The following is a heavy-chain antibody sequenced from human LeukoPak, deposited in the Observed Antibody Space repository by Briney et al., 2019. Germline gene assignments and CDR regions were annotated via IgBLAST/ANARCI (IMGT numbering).Heavy chain of an antibody. V-gene: IGHV3-23*01. Sequence: HPGGSLRLSCAASGFTFSSYAMSWVRQAPGKGLEWVSGISGSGGTTHSADSVKGRFTISRDNSKNTLYLHMNSLRAEDTAVYYCAKGYCSSFTCYSRFDPWGQGTLVTVSS. J-gene: IGHJ5*02. CDR3: AKGYCSSFTCYSRFDP. CDR1: GFTFSSYA. CDR2: ISGSGGTT. D-gene: IGHD2-2*01.